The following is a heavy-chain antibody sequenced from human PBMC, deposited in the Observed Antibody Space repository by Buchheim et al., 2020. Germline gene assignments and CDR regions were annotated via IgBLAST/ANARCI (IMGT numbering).Heavy chain of an antibody. D-gene: IGHD1/OR15-1a*01. V-gene: IGHV4-39*02. CDR3: ARDPRTETSLYYYYYGMDV. CDR2: IYYSGST. Sequence: QLQLQESGPGLVKPSETLSLTCTVSGGSISSSSYYWGWIRQAPGKGLECIGSIYYSGSTYYNPSLRSRVTISVDPSKNQFSLKLSSVTAADTAVYYCARDPRTETSLYYYYYGMDVWGQGTT. CDR1: GGSISSSSYY. J-gene: IGHJ6*02.